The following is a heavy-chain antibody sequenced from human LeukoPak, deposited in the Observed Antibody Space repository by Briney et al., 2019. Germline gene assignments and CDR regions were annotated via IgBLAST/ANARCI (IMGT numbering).Heavy chain of an antibody. V-gene: IGHV3-7*04. CDR2: IKEDGSEK. Sequence: PGGSLRLSCAASGFTFSNYWMSWVRQAPGKGLKWVANIKEDGSEKYYADSVKGRFTFSRDNAKNSLNLQMNSLRAEDTAVYYCAREGLWVGLDSGKTRQAYWESWGQGTMVTVSS. J-gene: IGHJ3*01. CDR3: AREGLWVGLDSGKTRQAYWES. D-gene: IGHD2-21*01. CDR1: GFTFSNYW.